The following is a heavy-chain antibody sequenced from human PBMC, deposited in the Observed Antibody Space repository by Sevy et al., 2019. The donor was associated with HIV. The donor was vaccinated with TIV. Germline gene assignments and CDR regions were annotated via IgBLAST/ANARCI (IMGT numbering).Heavy chain of an antibody. CDR2: ISTYSGET. CDR1: GYTFTTYP. V-gene: IGHV1-18*01. D-gene: IGHD3-22*01. CDR3: ARDSDGSGHYYADYFDY. J-gene: IGHJ4*02. Sequence: ASVKVSWKASGYTFTTYPIGWVRQAPGQGLEWMGWISTYSGETRDAQKFQGRATMTTDTSTSTAYLELRSLRSDDTAVYYCARDSDGSGHYYADYFDYWGQGTLVTVSS.